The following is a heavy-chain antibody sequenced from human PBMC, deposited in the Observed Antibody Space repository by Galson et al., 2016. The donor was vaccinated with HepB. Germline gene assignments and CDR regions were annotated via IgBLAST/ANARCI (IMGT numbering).Heavy chain of an antibody. CDR2: IYCGGST. CDR1: GFTVSSNY. Sequence: SLRLSCAAPGFTVSSNYMSWVRQAPGKGLEWVSVIYCGGSTYYADSVKGRFTISRDNSKNTQYLQMNSLRAEDTAVYYCAREGRMGDWGQGTLVTVSS. V-gene: IGHV3-53*01. CDR3: AREGRMGD. J-gene: IGHJ4*02. D-gene: IGHD3-16*01.